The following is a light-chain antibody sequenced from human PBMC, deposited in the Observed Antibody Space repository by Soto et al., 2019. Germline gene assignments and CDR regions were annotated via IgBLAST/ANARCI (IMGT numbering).Light chain of an antibody. V-gene: IGKV1-39*01. J-gene: IGKJ5*01. CDR1: QTISGL. CDR2: TAT. CDR3: QQSSSTPIT. Sequence: DIQMTQSPPSLSASVGDRVTITCRASQTISGLLSWYQQKPGKAPKLLIYTATSLQSGVPSRFSGSGSGTDFTLTISSLQPEDSATYYCQQSSSTPITFGQGTRLE.